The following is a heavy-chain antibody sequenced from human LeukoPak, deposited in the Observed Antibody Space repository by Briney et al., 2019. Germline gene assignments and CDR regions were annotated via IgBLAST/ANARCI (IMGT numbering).Heavy chain of an antibody. CDR1: GGTFRSYA. CDR3: ARDRATARPPYYYYYMDV. V-gene: IGHV1-69*05. J-gene: IGHJ6*03. D-gene: IGHD6-6*01. Sequence: GASVKVSCKASGGTFRSYAISWVRQAPGQGLEWMGGIIPIFGTANYAQKFQGRVTITTDESTSTAYMELSSLRSEDTAVYYCARDRATARPPYYYYYMDVWGKGTTVTVSS. CDR2: IIPIFGTA.